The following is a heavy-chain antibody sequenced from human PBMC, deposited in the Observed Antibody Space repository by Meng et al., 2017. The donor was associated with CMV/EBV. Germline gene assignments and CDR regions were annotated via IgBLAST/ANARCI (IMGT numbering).Heavy chain of an antibody. J-gene: IGHJ4*02. CDR1: GFTVSSNY. CDR2: IYSGGST. Sequence: GGSLRLSCAASGFTVSSNYMSWVRQAPGKGLEWVSVIYSGGSTYYADSVKGRFTISRDNSKNTLYLQMKSLRAEDTAVYYCARGGSGWYYFDYWGQGTLVTVSS. V-gene: IGHV3-53*01. D-gene: IGHD6-19*01. CDR3: ARGGSGWYYFDY.